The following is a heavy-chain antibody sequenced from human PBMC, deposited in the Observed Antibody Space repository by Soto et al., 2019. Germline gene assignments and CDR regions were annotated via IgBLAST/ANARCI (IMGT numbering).Heavy chain of an antibody. CDR2: ISGSGGST. V-gene: IGHV3-23*01. J-gene: IGHJ5*02. CDR3: ARPYGDYPNWFDP. CDR1: GFTFSSYA. Sequence: EVQLLESGGGLVQPGGSLRLSCAASGFTFSSYAMSWVRQAPGKGLEWVSAISGSGGSTYYADSVKGRFTISRDNSKNRRKLQMNSLRAADTAVYYCARPYGDYPNWFDPWGQGTLVTVSS. D-gene: IGHD4-17*01.